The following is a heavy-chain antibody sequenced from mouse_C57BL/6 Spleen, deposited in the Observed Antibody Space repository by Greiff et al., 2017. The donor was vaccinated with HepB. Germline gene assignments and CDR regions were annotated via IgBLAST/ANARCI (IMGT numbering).Heavy chain of an antibody. Sequence: VQLQQPGTELVKPGASVKLSCKASGYTFTSYWMHWVKQRPGQGLEWIGNINPSNGGTNYNEKFKSKATLTVDKSSSTAYMQRSSLTSEDSAVYYCARERGTGTSWFAYWGQGTLVTVSA. D-gene: IGHD4-1*01. J-gene: IGHJ3*01. CDR3: ARERGTGTSWFAY. V-gene: IGHV1-53*01. CDR2: INPSNGGT. CDR1: GYTFTSYW.